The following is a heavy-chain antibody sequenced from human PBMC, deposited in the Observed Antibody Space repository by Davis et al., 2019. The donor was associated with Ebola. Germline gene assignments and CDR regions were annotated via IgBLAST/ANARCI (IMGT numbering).Heavy chain of an antibody. CDR2: VSADNDDR. Sequence: ASVKVSCKASGYTFTSYAMNWVRQAPGQGLEWMGWVSADNDDRKYAEKFQGRVTMTTESSTSTAYMELRGLTYDDTAVYFCARARGRWDVGGYLLGHWGQGTLVTVSS. V-gene: IGHV1-18*01. CDR3: ARARGRWDVGGYLLGH. CDR1: GYTFTSYA. J-gene: IGHJ4*02. D-gene: IGHD1-26*01.